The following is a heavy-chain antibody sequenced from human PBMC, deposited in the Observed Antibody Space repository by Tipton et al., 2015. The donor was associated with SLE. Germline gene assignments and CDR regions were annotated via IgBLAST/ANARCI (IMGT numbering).Heavy chain of an antibody. CDR1: GGSISSGSYY. Sequence: TLSLTCTVSGGSISSGSYYWSWIRQPAGKGLEWIGRIYTSGSTNYNPSLKSRVTISVDTSKNQFSLKLSSVTAADTAVYYCAVYYGAQVPYYYYYMDVWGKGTTVTVSS. V-gene: IGHV4-61*02. D-gene: IGHD4-17*01. J-gene: IGHJ6*03. CDR3: AVYYGAQVPYYYYYMDV. CDR2: IYTSGST.